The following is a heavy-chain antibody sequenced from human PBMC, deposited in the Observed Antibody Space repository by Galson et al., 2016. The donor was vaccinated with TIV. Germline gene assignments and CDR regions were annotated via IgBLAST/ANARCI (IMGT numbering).Heavy chain of an antibody. Sequence: SLRLSCAAAGFTFDAYAMHWVRQAPGKGLEWVSGVHWSSSTTGYADSVWGRFTISRDNAKNSLFLQINSLRVEDTAVYYCAREIPGGTTDLDCWGQGPLVTVSS. V-gene: IGHV3-9*01. D-gene: IGHD1-14*01. CDR1: GFTFDAYA. CDR2: VHWSSSTT. J-gene: IGHJ4*02. CDR3: AREIPGGTTDLDC.